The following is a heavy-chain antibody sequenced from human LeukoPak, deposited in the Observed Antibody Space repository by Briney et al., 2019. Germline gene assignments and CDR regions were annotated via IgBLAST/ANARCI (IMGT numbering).Heavy chain of an antibody. CDR1: GYTFTGYY. CDR2: INPNSGVT. V-gene: IGHV1-2*02. J-gene: IGHJ6*03. CDR3: AKDRYGGYEAPFHYYMDA. Sequence: ASVKVSCKASGYTFTGYYIHWVRQAPGQGLEWMGWINPNSGVTNYAQKLQGRVTITRDTSIDTAYMQLSRLRSDDTAVYYCAKDRYGGYEAPFHYYMDAWGRGTTVTVSS. D-gene: IGHD5-12*01.